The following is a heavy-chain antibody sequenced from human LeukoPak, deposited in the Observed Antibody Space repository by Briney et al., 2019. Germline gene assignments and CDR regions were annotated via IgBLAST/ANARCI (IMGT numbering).Heavy chain of an antibody. Sequence: GGSLRLSCAASGFTVSGNYMSWVRQAPGKGLEWISVIYSSDNTYYIDTVKGRFTISRDNSKNTLYLQMNSLRAEDTAVYYCAGRRVLDASFDYWGQGTLVTVSS. V-gene: IGHV3-66*02. CDR1: GFTVSGNY. CDR3: AGRRVLDASFDY. J-gene: IGHJ4*02. CDR2: IYSSDNT. D-gene: IGHD3-16*01.